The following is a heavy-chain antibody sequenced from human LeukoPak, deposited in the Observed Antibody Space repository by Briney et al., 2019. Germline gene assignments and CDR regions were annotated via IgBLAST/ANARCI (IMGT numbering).Heavy chain of an antibody. CDR1: GFTFSNYW. Sequence: GGSLRLSCATSGFTFSNYWMSWVRQAPGKGLEWVANIKQDGSEKYYVDSVKGRFTISRENAKNSLYLQMNSLRVDDMAVYYCAREGQITTGYYYYMDVWGKGSAVTVSS. CDR2: IKQDGSEK. CDR3: AREGQITTGYYYYMDV. D-gene: IGHD3-16*01. V-gene: IGHV3-7*01. J-gene: IGHJ6*03.